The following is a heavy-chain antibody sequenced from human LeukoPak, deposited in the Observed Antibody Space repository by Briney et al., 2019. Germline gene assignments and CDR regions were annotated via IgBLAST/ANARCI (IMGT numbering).Heavy chain of an antibody. CDR2: INPKSGGT. V-gene: IGHV1-2*02. CDR3: ARELPYFGSGNQDAFDI. J-gene: IGHJ3*02. D-gene: IGHD3-10*01. CDR1: GYTFTGYY. Sequence: ASVTVSCKASGYTFTGYYIHWVRQAPGQGLEWMGWINPKSGGTRYAQKFQGRVTMTRDASITTAYMELSRLRSDDTAVYYCARELPYFGSGNQDAFDIWGQGTMVTVSS.